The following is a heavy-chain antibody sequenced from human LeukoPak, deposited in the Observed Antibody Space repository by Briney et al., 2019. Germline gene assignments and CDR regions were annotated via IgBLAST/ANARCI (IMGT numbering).Heavy chain of an antibody. D-gene: IGHD6-6*01. V-gene: IGHV3-23*01. J-gene: IGHJ4*02. CDR1: GFTFSSYA. Sequence: GGSLRLSCAASGFTFSSYAMSWVRQAPGKGLERVSAISGSGGSTYYADPVKGRFTISRDNSKNTLYLQMNSLRAEDTAVYYCAKRGFELVDYWGQGTLVTVSS. CDR2: ISGSGGST. CDR3: AKRGFELVDY.